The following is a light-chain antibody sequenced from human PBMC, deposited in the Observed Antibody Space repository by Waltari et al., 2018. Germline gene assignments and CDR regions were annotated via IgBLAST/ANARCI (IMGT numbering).Light chain of an antibody. J-gene: IGKJ2*01. CDR1: QSVSSSY. CDR3: QQYGSSPPYT. V-gene: IGKV3-20*01. CDR2: GAS. Sequence: EIVLTQSPGTLSLSPGARATLSCRASQSVSSSYLAGYQQKPGQAPRLRIYGASSRATGIPDRFSGSGSGTDFTLTISRLEPEDFAVYYCQQYGSSPPYTFGQGTKLEIK.